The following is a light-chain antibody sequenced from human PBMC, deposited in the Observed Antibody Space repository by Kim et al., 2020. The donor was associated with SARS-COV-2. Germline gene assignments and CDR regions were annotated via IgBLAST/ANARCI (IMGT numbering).Light chain of an antibody. CDR2: AAS. J-gene: IGKJ5*01. V-gene: IGKV1-27*01. CDR3: QKYNSAPNT. Sequence: DIQMTQSPSSLSASVGDRVTITCRASQGISNFLAWYQQKPGTVPKLLIYAASTLQSGVPSRFSGSGSGTDFTLTISSLQPEDVATYYCQKYNSAPNTFGQGTRLEIK. CDR1: QGISNF.